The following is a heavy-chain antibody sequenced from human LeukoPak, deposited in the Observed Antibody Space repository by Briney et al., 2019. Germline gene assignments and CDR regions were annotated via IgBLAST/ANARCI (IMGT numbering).Heavy chain of an antibody. CDR2: ISGYNGNT. Sequence: ASVKVSCKASGYTFTNYGISWVRQAPGQGLEWMGWISGYNGNTIYAQKIEGRVTMTTDTSTSTAYMELRSLRSDDTAVYYCARGWREVTAPFDCWGQGNLVTVSS. J-gene: IGHJ4*02. V-gene: IGHV1-18*01. CDR3: ARGWREVTAPFDC. CDR1: GYTFTNYG. D-gene: IGHD2-21*02.